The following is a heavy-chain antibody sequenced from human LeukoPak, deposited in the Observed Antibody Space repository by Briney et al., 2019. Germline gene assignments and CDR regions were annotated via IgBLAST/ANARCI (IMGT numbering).Heavy chain of an antibody. J-gene: IGHJ5*02. CDR3: ARGANYYDSSGDWFDP. Sequence: ASVKVSCKASGYTFTSYGISWVRQAPGQRLEWMGWINAGNGNTKYSQKFQGRVTITRDTSASTAYMELSSLRSEDTAVYYCARGANYYDSSGDWFDPWGQGTLVTVSS. D-gene: IGHD3-22*01. V-gene: IGHV1-3*01. CDR1: GYTFTSYG. CDR2: INAGNGNT.